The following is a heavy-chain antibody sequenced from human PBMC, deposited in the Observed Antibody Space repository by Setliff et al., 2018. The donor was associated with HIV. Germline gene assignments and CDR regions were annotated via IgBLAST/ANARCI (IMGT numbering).Heavy chain of an antibody. CDR1: GYTFSDYY. V-gene: IGHV1-2*06. CDR3: ASQFGAYDSSGYEHDAFNI. J-gene: IGHJ3*02. CDR2: INPNTGGT. Sequence: ASVKVSCKASGYTFSDYYIHWVRQAPGQGFEWMGRINPNTGGTKFAQKFQGSVTMTRDTSIGTAYMELRRLRSDDTAVYYCASQFGAYDSSGYEHDAFNIWGQGTMVTVS. D-gene: IGHD3-22*01.